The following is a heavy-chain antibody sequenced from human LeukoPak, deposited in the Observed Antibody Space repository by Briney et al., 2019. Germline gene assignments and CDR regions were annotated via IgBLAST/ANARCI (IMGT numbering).Heavy chain of an antibody. D-gene: IGHD3-16*01. Sequence: PGGSLRLSCAASGFTFNNYSMNWARQARGKGLEWVSYISENSGTIYYADSVKGRFTIPRDNAKNSLYLQMNSLRAEDTAVYYCAKDEGDTLLYHWGQGTLVTVSS. CDR3: AKDEGDTLLYH. CDR1: GFTFNNYS. J-gene: IGHJ1*01. CDR2: ISENSGTI. V-gene: IGHV3-48*04.